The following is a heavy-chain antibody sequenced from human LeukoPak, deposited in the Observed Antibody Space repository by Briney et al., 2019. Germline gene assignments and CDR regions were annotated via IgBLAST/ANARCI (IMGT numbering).Heavy chain of an antibody. CDR1: GASINGHY. Sequence: SETLSLTCTVSGASINGHYWSWVRQSPEKGLEWIGYISHTGSTNYNSFLKSRVTMSVDTSKKQFSLKLSSVTAADTAIYYCVRDQISINALDIWGQGTLVTVSS. D-gene: IGHD3-10*01. V-gene: IGHV4-59*11. CDR3: VRDQISINALDI. J-gene: IGHJ3*02. CDR2: ISHTGST.